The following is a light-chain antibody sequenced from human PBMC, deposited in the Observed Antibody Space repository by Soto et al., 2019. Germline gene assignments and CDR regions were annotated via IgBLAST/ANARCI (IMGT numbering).Light chain of an antibody. CDR3: QQYGRSPLT. V-gene: IGKV3-20*01. Sequence: EIVMTQPPPTLSVVQGERATLSCRASQSVSSNLAWYQHKPGQAPRLLTYGASSRATGIPDRFSGSGSGTDFTLTISRLEPEDCAVYYCQQYGRSPLTFGGGTKVDIK. CDR1: QSVSSN. J-gene: IGKJ4*01. CDR2: GAS.